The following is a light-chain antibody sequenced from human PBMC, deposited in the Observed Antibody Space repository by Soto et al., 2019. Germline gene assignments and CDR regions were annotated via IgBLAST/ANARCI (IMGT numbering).Light chain of an antibody. J-gene: IGLJ1*01. CDR2: TVS. Sequence: QSVLTQPASMSGSPGQSITISCTGTSRHVGGYTYVSWYQQHPGKAPKLLIYTVSNRPSGVSNRFSGSKSGNTASLTISGLQAEDEADYYCSSYTSSSSYVFGTGTKVTVL. CDR3: SSYTSSSSYV. V-gene: IGLV2-14*01. CDR1: SRHVGGYTY.